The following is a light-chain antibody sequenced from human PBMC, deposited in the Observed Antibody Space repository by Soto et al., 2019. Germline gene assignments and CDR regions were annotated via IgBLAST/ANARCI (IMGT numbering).Light chain of an antibody. CDR3: LLSYTGARV. V-gene: IGLV7-46*01. J-gene: IGLJ3*02. CDR2: DAT. Sequence: QTVVTQEPSLTVSPGGTVTLTCGSSTGAVTSGHYPYWFQQKPGQAPRTLIYDATNKHTWTPARFSGSLLGGNAALTLSGAQPEDEAEYYCLLSYTGARVFGGGTKLTVL. CDR1: TGAVTSGHY.